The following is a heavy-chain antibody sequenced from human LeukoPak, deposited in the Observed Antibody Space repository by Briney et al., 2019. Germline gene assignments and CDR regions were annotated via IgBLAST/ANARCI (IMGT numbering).Heavy chain of an antibody. CDR1: GFTFSSCA. J-gene: IGHJ4*02. Sequence: PGGSLRLSCAASGFTFSSCAMSWVRQAPGKGLEWVSGISGSGHNTYYADSVKGRFTISRDNSKNTLYLKMNSLRADDTALYYCAKDGGGTYLTTFDNWGQGTLVTVSS. D-gene: IGHD2-15*01. CDR2: ISGSGHNT. CDR3: AKDGGGTYLTTFDN. V-gene: IGHV3-23*01.